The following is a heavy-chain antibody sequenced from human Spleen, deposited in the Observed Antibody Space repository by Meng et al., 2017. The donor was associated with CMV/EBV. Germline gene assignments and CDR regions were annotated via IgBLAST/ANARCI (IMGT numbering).Heavy chain of an antibody. D-gene: IGHD4-17*01. CDR2: IYYSGST. V-gene: IGHV4-39*07. CDR3: ARDPYGVTDYYYYGMDV. Sequence: SETLSLTCTVSGGSISSSSYYWGWIRQPPGKGLEWIGSIYYSGSTYYNPSLKSRVTMSVDTSKNQFSLKLSSVTAADTAVYYCARDPYGVTDYYYYGMDVWGQGTTVTVSS. J-gene: IGHJ6*02. CDR1: GGSISSSSYY.